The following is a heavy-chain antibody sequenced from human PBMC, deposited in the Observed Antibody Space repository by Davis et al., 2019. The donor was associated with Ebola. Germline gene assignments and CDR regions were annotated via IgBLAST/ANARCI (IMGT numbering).Heavy chain of an antibody. J-gene: IGHJ4*02. D-gene: IGHD1-20*01. CDR2: ISADNGNT. Sequence: ASVPVSCKPSGYLFTAYGIIWVRQAPGQGLEWMGWISADNGNTKYAQRFQGRVTVTTDTSTSTAYMELRSLRSDDTAMYFCARDRYNWNDFDYWGQGTLVTVSS. CDR3: ARDRYNWNDFDY. V-gene: IGHV1-18*01. CDR1: GYLFTAYG.